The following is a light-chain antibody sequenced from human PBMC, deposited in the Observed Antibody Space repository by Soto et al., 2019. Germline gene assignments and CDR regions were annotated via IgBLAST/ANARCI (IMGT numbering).Light chain of an antibody. Sequence: DIQMTQSPSTLSASVGDRVTITCRASQSISSWLAWYQQKPGKAPKLLIYKASTLETGVPSRFSGSGSGTEFTLTISSLQPDDFATYYCQQYNRDSTFGQGTKVEIK. CDR3: QQYNRDST. CDR1: QSISSW. CDR2: KAS. J-gene: IGKJ1*01. V-gene: IGKV1-5*03.